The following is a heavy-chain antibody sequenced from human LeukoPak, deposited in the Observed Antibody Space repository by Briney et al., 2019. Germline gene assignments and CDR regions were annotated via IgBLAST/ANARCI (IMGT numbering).Heavy chain of an antibody. J-gene: IGHJ6*02. D-gene: IGHD2-15*01. V-gene: IGHV5-51*01. CDR1: GYSFTSYW. CDR3: ARHGSRISEYYYYGMDV. CDR2: IYPGDSDT. Sequence: GESLKISCKGSGYSFTSYWIGWVRQMPGKGLEWMGIIYPGDSDTRYSPSFQGQVTISADKSISTAYLQWSSLKASDTAMYYCARHGSRISEYYYYGMDVWGQGTTVTVSS.